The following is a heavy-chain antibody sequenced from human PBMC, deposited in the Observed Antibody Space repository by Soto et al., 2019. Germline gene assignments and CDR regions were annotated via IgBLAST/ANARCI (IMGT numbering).Heavy chain of an antibody. Sequence: QVQLVQSGAEVKKPGSSVRVSCKVSGGTFISHAINWLRQAPGQGLEWRGGIIPVTETPNNAEKFQGRVTITADKATTTVYMELSSLTFDDTAVYFCARGNKGPGHYGPGSQGWYGPWGQGTLVTVSS. D-gene: IGHD3-10*01. J-gene: IGHJ5*02. CDR1: GGTFISHA. CDR2: IIPVTETP. V-gene: IGHV1-69*06. CDR3: ARGNKGPGHYGPGSQGWYGP.